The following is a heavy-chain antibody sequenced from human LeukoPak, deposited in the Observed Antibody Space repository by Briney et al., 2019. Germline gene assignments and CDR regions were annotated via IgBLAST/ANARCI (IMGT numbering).Heavy chain of an antibody. V-gene: IGHV4-30-4*01. J-gene: IGHJ4*02. CDR2: IYYSGST. CDR1: GGSISSGDYY. D-gene: IGHD4-17*01. Sequence: SQTLSLTCTVSGGSISSGDYYWSWIRQPPGKGLEWIGYIYYSGSTYYNPSLKSRVTISVDTSKNQFSLKLSSVTAADTAVYYCARAQLGGDYNSDYWGQGTLVTVSS. CDR3: ARAQLGGDYNSDY.